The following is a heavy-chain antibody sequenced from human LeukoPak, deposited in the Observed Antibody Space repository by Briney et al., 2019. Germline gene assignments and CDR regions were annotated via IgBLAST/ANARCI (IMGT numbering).Heavy chain of an antibody. V-gene: IGHV4-39*07. CDR3: ARVGHSAVVAATLFSDYYYYMDV. D-gene: IGHD2-15*01. CDR1: SGSISTSNYY. J-gene: IGHJ6*03. CDR2: IFYSGST. Sequence: SETLSLTCTVSSGSISTSNYYWGWVRQPPGKALEWIGNIFYSGSTYYSPSLKSRVTISLDTSRNQFSLKLSSVTAADTAVYYCARVGHSAVVAATLFSDYYYYMDVWGKGTTVTISS.